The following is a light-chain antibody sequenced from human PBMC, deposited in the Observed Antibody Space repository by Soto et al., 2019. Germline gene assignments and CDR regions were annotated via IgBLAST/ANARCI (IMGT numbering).Light chain of an antibody. CDR3: QQYGNSPQT. J-gene: IGKJ1*01. CDR2: DAS. Sequence: EIVLTQSPGTLSLSPGERATLSCRASQSVSSSYVAWYQQKPGQAPKLLIYDASTRATGIPDRFSGSGSGTDFTLTISRLEPEDFAVYYCQQYGNSPQTFGQGSRVEIK. V-gene: IGKV3-20*01. CDR1: QSVSSSY.